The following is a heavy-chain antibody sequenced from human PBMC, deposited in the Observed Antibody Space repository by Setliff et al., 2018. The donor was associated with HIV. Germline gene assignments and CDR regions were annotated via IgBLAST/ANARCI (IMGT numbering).Heavy chain of an antibody. CDR2: IYYTGHT. Sequence: SETLSLTCTVSGTSINTSDSYWGWSRQPPGKGLGWIGSIYYTGHTYYNSSLKSRVTMSVDTSKNQFSLKLNSVTAADTAVYYCARRFLTTVVTLAFDTWGQGTMVTVSS. V-gene: IGHV4-39*01. CDR3: ARRFLTTVVTLAFDT. CDR1: GTSINTSDSY. D-gene: IGHD4-17*01. J-gene: IGHJ3*02.